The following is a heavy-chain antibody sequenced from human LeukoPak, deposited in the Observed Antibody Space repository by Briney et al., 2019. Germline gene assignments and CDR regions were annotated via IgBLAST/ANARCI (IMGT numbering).Heavy chain of an antibody. Sequence: KTSETLSLTCAVYGGSFSGYYWSWIRQPPGKGLEWIGEINHSGSTNYNPSLKSRVTISVDTSKNQFSLKLSSVTAADTAVYYCARERTMVRDWGQGTLVTVSS. J-gene: IGHJ4*02. CDR2: INHSGST. CDR1: GGSFSGYY. V-gene: IGHV4-34*01. CDR3: ARERTMVRD. D-gene: IGHD3-10*01.